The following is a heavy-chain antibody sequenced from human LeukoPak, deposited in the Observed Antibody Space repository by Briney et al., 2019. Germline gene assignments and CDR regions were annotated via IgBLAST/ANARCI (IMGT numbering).Heavy chain of an antibody. J-gene: IGHJ4*02. V-gene: IGHV3-30-3*01. Sequence: PGRSLRLSCAASGFTFSNYAMHWVRQAPGKGLEWVAVISYDGSNKYYADSVKGRFTISRGNSKNTLYPQMNSLRAEDTAVYYCARDRFPYCSSTSCYFDQWGQGTLVTVSS. CDR2: ISYDGSNK. D-gene: IGHD2-2*01. CDR3: ARDRFPYCSSTSCYFDQ. CDR1: GFTFSNYA.